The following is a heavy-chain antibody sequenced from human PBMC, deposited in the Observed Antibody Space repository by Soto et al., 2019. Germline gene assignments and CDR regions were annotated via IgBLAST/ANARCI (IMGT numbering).Heavy chain of an antibody. D-gene: IGHD2-15*01. Sequence: SETLSLTCAVSGYSISSGYYWGWIRQPPGKGLEWIGSIYHSGSTYYNPSLKSRVTISVDTSKNQFSLKLSSVTAADTAVYYCARDEFRYCSGGSCYWGNWFDPWGQGALVTVSS. CDR2: IYHSGST. CDR3: ARDEFRYCSGGSCYWGNWFDP. J-gene: IGHJ5*02. CDR1: GYSISSGYY. V-gene: IGHV4-38-2*02.